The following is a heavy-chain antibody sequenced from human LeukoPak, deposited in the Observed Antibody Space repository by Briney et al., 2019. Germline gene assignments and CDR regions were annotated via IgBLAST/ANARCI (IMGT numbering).Heavy chain of an antibody. CDR1: GFTFSDYY. CDR2: IKQDGSEK. V-gene: IGHV3-7*04. J-gene: IGHJ4*02. D-gene: IGHD3-22*01. Sequence: GGSLRLSCVASGFTFSDYYMSWVRQPPGKGLEWVANIKQDGSEKYYVDSVKGRFTISRDNAKNSLFLQMNSLRAEDTAVYYCATDTYYYDSSGYYTDYWGQGTLVTVSS. CDR3: ATDTYYYDSSGYYTDY.